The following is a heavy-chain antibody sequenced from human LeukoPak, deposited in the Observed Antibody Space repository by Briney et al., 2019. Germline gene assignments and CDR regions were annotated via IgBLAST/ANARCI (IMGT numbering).Heavy chain of an antibody. CDR2: ISYDGSNK. J-gene: IGHJ6*02. V-gene: IGHV3-30*04. D-gene: IGHD5-18*01. Sequence: GGSLRLSCAASGFSFSSYAIHWVRQAPGKGLEWVAVISYDGSNKYYADSVKGRFTISRDNAKNTLYLQVNSLRAEDTAVYYCARDAVDTANAVWGQGTTVTVSS. CDR1: GFSFSSYA. CDR3: ARDAVDTANAV.